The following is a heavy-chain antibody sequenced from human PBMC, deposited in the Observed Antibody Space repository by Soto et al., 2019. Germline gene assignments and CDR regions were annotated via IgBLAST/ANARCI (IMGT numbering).Heavy chain of an antibody. CDR2: MNPNSGNT. D-gene: IGHD6-19*01. V-gene: IGHV1-8*01. CDR1: GYTFTSYD. CDR3: ASVAVAGTPHWFDP. Sequence: QVQLVQSGAEVKKPGASVKVSCKASGYTFTSYDINWVRQATGQGLEWMGWMNPNSGNTGYAQKFQGRVTMTRTTSISTAYMERSSLRSEDTAVYYCASVAVAGTPHWFDPWGQGALVTVSS. J-gene: IGHJ5*02.